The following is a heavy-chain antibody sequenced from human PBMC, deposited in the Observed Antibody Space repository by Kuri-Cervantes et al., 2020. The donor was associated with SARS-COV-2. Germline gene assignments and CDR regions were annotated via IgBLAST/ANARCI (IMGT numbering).Heavy chain of an antibody. CDR1: GFTFSGHW. CDR3: VRDGDHWNFDY. D-gene: IGHD2-21*01. CDR2: INPDGGYT. Sequence: GESMMIYCAASGFTFSGHWMHWVRQAPGKGLVWVSRINPDGGYTNNADCMKGRFTLSRDNAKHMLFLKINILRAEDTAVYYCVRDGDHWNFDYWGQGTLVTVSS. V-gene: IGHV3-74*01. J-gene: IGHJ4*02.